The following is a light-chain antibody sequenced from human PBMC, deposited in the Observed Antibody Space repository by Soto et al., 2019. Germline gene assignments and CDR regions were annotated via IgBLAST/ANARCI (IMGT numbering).Light chain of an antibody. Sequence: QSVLTKPPSASGSPGQSVTISCTGTSGDIGGYDYVSWYQQHPGKAPKLVIYEVTKRPLGVPDRFSGSKSGNTASLTVSGLQAEDEADYYCSSYAASNNPYVFGTGTKVAVL. CDR3: SSYAASNNPYV. CDR2: EVT. J-gene: IGLJ1*01. V-gene: IGLV2-8*01. CDR1: SGDIGGYDY.